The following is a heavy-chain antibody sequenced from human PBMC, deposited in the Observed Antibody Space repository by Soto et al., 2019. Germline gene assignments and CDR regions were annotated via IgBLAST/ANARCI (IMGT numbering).Heavy chain of an antibody. Sequence: ASVKVSCKASGYTFTGYYMHWVRQAPGQGLEWMGWINPNSGGANYAQKFQGRVTMTRDTSISTAYMELSRLRSDDTAVYYCARVGRFLEWLLLFDPWGQGTLVTVSS. CDR2: INPNSGGA. D-gene: IGHD3-3*01. V-gene: IGHV1-2*02. CDR3: ARVGRFLEWLLLFDP. J-gene: IGHJ5*02. CDR1: GYTFTGYY.